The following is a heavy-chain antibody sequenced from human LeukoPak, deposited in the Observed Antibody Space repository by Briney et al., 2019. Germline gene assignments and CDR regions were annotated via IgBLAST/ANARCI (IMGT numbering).Heavy chain of an antibody. CDR3: APVGDYYGSGSFDY. CDR1: GFTFSSYA. CDR2: ISGSGGST. V-gene: IGHV3-23*01. D-gene: IGHD3-10*01. Sequence: GGSLRLSCAASGFTFSSYAMSWVRQAPGKGREWVSAISGSGGSTYYADSVKGRFTISRDNSKNTLDLQMNSLRAEDTAVYYCAPVGDYYGSGSFDYWGQGTLVTVSS. J-gene: IGHJ4*02.